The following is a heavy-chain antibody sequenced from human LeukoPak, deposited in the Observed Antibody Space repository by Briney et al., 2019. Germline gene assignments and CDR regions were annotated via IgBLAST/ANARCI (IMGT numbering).Heavy chain of an antibody. Sequence: SQTLSLTCTVSGGSISSGDYYWSWIRQPPGKGLEWIGYIYYSGSTYYNPSLKSRVTISVDTSKNQFSLKLTSATAADTAVYYCDRYPYCSSTSCYYFDYWGQGTLVTVSS. CDR2: IYYSGST. J-gene: IGHJ4*02. V-gene: IGHV4-30-4*08. D-gene: IGHD2-2*01. CDR3: DRYPYCSSTSCYYFDY. CDR1: GGSISSGDYY.